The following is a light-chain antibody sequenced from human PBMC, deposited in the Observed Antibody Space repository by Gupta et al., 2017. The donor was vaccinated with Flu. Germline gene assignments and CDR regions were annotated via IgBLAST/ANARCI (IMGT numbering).Light chain of an antibody. V-gene: IGKV1-33*01. CDR1: QEINNY. Sequence: PSSLSASVGDRVTITCQASQEINNYLNWYQQKPGKAPKLLIYDASTVETGVPSRFSGSGSGTDFTFTISSLQPEDIATYYCQQEDNLPLTFGGGTKVEIK. CDR3: QQEDNLPLT. CDR2: DAS. J-gene: IGKJ4*01.